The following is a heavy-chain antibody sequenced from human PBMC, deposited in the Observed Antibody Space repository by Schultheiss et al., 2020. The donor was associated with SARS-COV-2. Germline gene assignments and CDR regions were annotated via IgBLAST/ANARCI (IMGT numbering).Heavy chain of an antibody. V-gene: IGHV3-21*01. CDR1: GFTFSSYW. CDR3: ARVRSWSYWFSY. Sequence: GESLKISCAASGFTFSSYWMSWVRQAPGKGLEWVSSISSSSSYIYYADSVKGRFTISRDNAKNSLYLQMNSLRAEDTAVYYCARVRSWSYWFSYWGQGTLVTVSS. J-gene: IGHJ4*02. D-gene: IGHD1-26*01. CDR2: ISSSSSYI.